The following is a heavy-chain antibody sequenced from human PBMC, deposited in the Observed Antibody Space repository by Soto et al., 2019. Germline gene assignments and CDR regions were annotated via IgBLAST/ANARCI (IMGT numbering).Heavy chain of an antibody. D-gene: IGHD6-13*01. CDR1: GGSVNSDSYY. CDR2: ILNSGNT. V-gene: IGHV4-39*01. CDR3: ARHWGFAVAGSRFDS. Sequence: QVQLQETAPGLVRPSETLSLTCTVSGGSVNSDSYYWGWIRQPPGKGREWIGGILNSGNTRYSPSLQSRVTISVDTSQNQFSLKLTSVTAADTALYYCARHWGFAVAGSRFDSCGLGTLVSVSS. J-gene: IGHJ5*01.